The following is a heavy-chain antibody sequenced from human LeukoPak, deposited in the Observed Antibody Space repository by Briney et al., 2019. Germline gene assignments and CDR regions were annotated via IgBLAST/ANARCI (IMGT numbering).Heavy chain of an antibody. CDR2: IYSGGST. CDR1: GFTFSSYV. Sequence: GGSLRLSCAASGFTFSSYVMSWVRQAPGKGLEWVSVIYSGGSTYYADSVKGRFTISRDNSKNTLYLQMNSLRAEDTAVYYCARVQSGGFDYWGQGTLVTVSS. J-gene: IGHJ4*02. CDR3: ARVQSGGFDY. D-gene: IGHD3-10*01. V-gene: IGHV3-53*01.